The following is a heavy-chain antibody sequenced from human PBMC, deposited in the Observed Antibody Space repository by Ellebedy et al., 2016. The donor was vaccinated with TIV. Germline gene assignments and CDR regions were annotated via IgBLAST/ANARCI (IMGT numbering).Heavy chain of an antibody. J-gene: IGHJ4*02. CDR3: AKDTIAVAVGDS. D-gene: IGHD2-21*01. CDR1: GGSINNTNSY. CDR2: IFYTGKT. V-gene: IGHV4-39*07. Sequence: MPSETLSLTCTVSGGSINNTNSYWGWVRQPPGKGLEWIGAIFYTGKTYYNPSLKGQVTISVARSKNQFSLNLNSVTAADTAVYFCAKDTIAVAVGDSWGQGTLVTVSS.